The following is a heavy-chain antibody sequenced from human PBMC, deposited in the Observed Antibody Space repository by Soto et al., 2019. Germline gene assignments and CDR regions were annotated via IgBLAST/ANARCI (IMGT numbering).Heavy chain of an antibody. J-gene: IGHJ5*02. V-gene: IGHV4-34*01. Sequence: SETLSLTCAVYGGSFSGYYWSWSRQPPGKGLEWIGEINHSGSTNYNPSLKSRVTISVDTSKNQFSLKLSSVTAADTAVYYCARNLPPVVVVAATKSNWFDPWGQGTLVTVSS. CDR2: INHSGST. CDR1: GGSFSGYY. D-gene: IGHD2-15*01. CDR3: ARNLPPVVVVAATKSNWFDP.